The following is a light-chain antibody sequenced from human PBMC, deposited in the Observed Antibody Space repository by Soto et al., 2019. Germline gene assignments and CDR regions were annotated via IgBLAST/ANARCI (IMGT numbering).Light chain of an antibody. CDR1: SSDVGGYKY. CDR3: NSYTNATALEV. J-gene: IGLJ1*01. Sequence: QSAPTQPASVSGSLGQSITISCTGTSSDVGGYKYVSWYQQHPGKAPKLIIYEVSNRPSGVSDRFSASKSGNTASLTISGLQAVDEADYYCNSYTNATALEVFGTGTKLTVL. V-gene: IGLV2-14*01. CDR2: EVS.